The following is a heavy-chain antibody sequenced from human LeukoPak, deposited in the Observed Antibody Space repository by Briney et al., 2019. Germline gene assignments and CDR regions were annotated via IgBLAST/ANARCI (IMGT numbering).Heavy chain of an antibody. J-gene: IGHJ4*02. CDR3: ARGEVPWRSDSGDYALNFFDY. CDR1: GYSFTSYW. V-gene: IGHV5-51*01. Sequence: TGESLKISCKGSGYSFTSYWIGWVRQMPGKGLEWLGIIYPGDSDTRYSPSFQGQVTISADKSITTAYLQWSGLKASDTAIYYCARGEVPWRSDSGDYALNFFDYWGLGTLVTVSS. CDR2: IYPGDSDT. D-gene: IGHD4-17*01.